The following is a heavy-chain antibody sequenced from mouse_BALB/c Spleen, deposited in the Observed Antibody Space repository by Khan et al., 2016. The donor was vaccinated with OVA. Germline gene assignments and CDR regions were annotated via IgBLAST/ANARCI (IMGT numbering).Heavy chain of an antibody. CDR2: INTSNGDT. V-gene: IGHV1S81*02. D-gene: IGHD2-1*01. Sequence: QVQLQQPGAELVKPGASVKISCKASGYTFTSFYMYWVKQRPGQGLEWIGGINTSNGDTHFYEKFKSKATLTVDKSSTTAYMQFSSLTSEDSAVYYCASSGYGNPFAYWGQGTLVTVSA. CDR3: ASSGYGNPFAY. J-gene: IGHJ3*01. CDR1: GYTFTSFY.